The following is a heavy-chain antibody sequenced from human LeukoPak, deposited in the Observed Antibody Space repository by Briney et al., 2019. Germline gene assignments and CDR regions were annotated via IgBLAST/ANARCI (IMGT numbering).Heavy chain of an antibody. CDR2: VGIVGDT. D-gene: IGHD3-16*01. V-gene: IGHV3-13*01. Sequence: GGSLRLSCAASGFTFSSYEMHWVRQATGKGLEWVSPVGIVGDTFYTGSVKGRFSTSRENAENSLFLQMNSLRAGDTAVYYCAREGRGSSADAFDIWGQGTMVTVSS. J-gene: IGHJ3*02. CDR3: AREGRGSSADAFDI. CDR1: GFTFSSYE.